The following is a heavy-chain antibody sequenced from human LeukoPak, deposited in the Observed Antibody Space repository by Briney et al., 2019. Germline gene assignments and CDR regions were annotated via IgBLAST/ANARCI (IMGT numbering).Heavy chain of an antibody. Sequence: GGSLRLSCAASGFTFSNYGMHWVRRAPGKGLEWVALIWYDGSNKYYADSVKGRFSISRDNAKNTLYLQMNSLRVEDTAVYYCARGRPHGNDYWGQGTLVTVSS. D-gene: IGHD4-23*01. CDR3: ARGRPHGNDY. CDR2: IWYDGSNK. V-gene: IGHV3-33*01. J-gene: IGHJ4*02. CDR1: GFTFSNYG.